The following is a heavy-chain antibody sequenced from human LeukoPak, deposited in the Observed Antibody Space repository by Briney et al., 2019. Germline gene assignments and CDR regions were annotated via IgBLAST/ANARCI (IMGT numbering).Heavy chain of an antibody. V-gene: IGHV3-7*01. CDR3: ARDVAAPGGVYFDY. CDR2: IKQDGSEK. Sequence: PGGSLRLSCTASGFTFSNHWMSWVRQAPGKGLEWVANIKQDGSEKYYVDSVKGRFTISRDNAKNSLYLQMNSLRAEDTAVYYCARDVAAPGGVYFDYWGQGTLVTVSS. CDR1: GFTFSNHW. D-gene: IGHD3-16*01. J-gene: IGHJ4*02.